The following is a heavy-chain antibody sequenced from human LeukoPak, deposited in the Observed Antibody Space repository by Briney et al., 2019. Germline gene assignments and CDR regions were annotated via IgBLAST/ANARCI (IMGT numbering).Heavy chain of an antibody. J-gene: IGHJ3*02. CDR2: INHSGST. CDR3: ARCGGYNLFGAFDI. CDR1: GGSISSSSYY. V-gene: IGHV4-39*07. Sequence: PSETLSLTCTVSGGSISSSSYYWGWIRQPPGKGLEWIGEINHSGSTNYNPSLKSRVTISVDTSKNQFSLKLSSVTAADTAVYYCARCGGYNLFGAFDIWGQGTMVTVSS. D-gene: IGHD2-21*01.